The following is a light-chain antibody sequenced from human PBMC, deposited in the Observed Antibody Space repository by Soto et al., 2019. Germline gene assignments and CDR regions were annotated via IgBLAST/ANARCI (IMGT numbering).Light chain of an antibody. CDR2: AAS. CDR1: QGLSSY. Sequence: DIQMTQSPSSVSASVGDRVTITCRASQGLSSYLAWYQQKPGKAPKLLIYAASNLQSGVPSRFSGSGYGTDFTRTISSLQPEDFATYFCLSGHSRPFGGGTKVEIK. V-gene: IGKV1-12*02. CDR3: LSGHSRP. J-gene: IGKJ4*01.